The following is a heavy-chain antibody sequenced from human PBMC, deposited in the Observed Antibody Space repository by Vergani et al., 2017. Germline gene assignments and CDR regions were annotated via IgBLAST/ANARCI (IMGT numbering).Heavy chain of an antibody. CDR2: LRYEGNNR. V-gene: IGHV3-30*02. J-gene: IGHJ4*02. D-gene: IGHD2-15*01. Sequence: QVQLVESGGGVVQPGGSLRLSCAASGFTFSSFGMHWVRQAPGKGLGWVAFLRYEGNNRYYADSVKGRFTISRDDSQNTLYLQMNSLRVEDTAVYYCMNFILSFDCRGQGTLVIVSS. CDR3: MNFILSFDC. CDR1: GFTFSSFG.